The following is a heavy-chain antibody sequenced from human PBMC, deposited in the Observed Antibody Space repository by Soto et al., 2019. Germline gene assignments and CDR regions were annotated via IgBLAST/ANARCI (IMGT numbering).Heavy chain of an antibody. D-gene: IGHD3-22*01. CDR1: GFTFSSYA. V-gene: IGHV3-23*01. CDR3: AKKYYDSGGYYSLQH. Sequence: EVQLLESGGGLVQPGGSLRLSCAASGFTFSSYAMSWVRQAPGKGLEWVSGISGSGGSTYYADSVKGRFTISRDNSKNTLYLQMNSLRAEDTAVYYCAKKYYDSGGYYSLQHWGQGTLVTVCS. CDR2: ISGSGGST. J-gene: IGHJ1*01.